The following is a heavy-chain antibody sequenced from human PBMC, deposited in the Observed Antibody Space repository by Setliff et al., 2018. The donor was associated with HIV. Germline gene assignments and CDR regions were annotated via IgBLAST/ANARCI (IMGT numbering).Heavy chain of an antibody. CDR2: VYSSGFT. J-gene: IGHJ5*02. CDR3: ARDRSNYGSGSSAYNWFDP. D-gene: IGHD3-10*01. CDR1: GGYLDSYS. V-gene: IGHV4-4*07. Sequence: SETLSLTCSVSGGYLDSYSWSGIRQPAGKGLEWIGQVYSSGFTDYNPSLKSRVTLSADPSKTGVSLNLNSVTAADTAVYFCARDRSNYGSGSSAYNWFDPWGLGTLGTVSS.